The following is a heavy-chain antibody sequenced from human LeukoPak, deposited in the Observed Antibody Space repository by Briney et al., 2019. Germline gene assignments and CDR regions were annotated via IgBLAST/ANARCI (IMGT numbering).Heavy chain of an antibody. CDR2: ISYDGSNK. CDR3: AKDSSGYDGGVDY. D-gene: IGHD5-12*01. J-gene: IGHJ4*02. Sequence: GGSLRLSCAASGFTFSSYGMHWVRQAPGKGLEWVAVISYDGSNKYYADSVKGRFTISRDNSKNTLYLQMNSLRAEDTAVYYCAKDSSGYDGGVDYWGQGTLVTVSS. CDR1: GFTFSSYG. V-gene: IGHV3-30*18.